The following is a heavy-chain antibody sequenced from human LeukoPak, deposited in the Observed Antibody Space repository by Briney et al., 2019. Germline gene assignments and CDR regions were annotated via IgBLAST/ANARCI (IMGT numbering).Heavy chain of an antibody. CDR3: AREGEHETYYYDSSGYYDAFDI. CDR1: GGTFISYA. Sequence: SVKVSCKASGGTFISYAISWVRQAPGQGLEWMGGIIPIFGTANYAQKFQGRVTITADESTSTAYMELSSLRSEDTAVYYCAREGEHETYYYDSSGYYDAFDIWGQGTMVTVSS. J-gene: IGHJ3*02. D-gene: IGHD3-22*01. CDR2: IIPIFGTA. V-gene: IGHV1-69*13.